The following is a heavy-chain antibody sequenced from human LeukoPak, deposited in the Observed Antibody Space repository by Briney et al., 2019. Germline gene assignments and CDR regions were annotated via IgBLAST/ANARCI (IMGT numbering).Heavy chain of an antibody. J-gene: IGHJ4*02. CDR1: GYSFTNYW. D-gene: IGHD3-9*01. V-gene: IGHV5-51*01. CDR3: ARSASRCFDWFDY. Sequence: GESLKISCKGSGYSFTNYWIGWVRQMPGKGLEWMGIIYPGDSDTRYIPSFQGQVTISADKSINTAYLQWSSLKASDTAIYYCARSASRCFDWFDYWGQGTLVTVSS. CDR2: IYPGDSDT.